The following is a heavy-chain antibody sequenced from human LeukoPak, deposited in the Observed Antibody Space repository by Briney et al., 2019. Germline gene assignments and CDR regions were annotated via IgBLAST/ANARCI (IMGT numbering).Heavy chain of an antibody. V-gene: IGHV4-34*01. J-gene: IGHJ4*02. D-gene: IGHD5-18*01. Sequence: SQSLSLTCAVYGGSFSGYYWGCIRHPPGNGREWIGEINQRGSTNYNPSLKSRATISVDTSKNQFSLMLPSVTAADTAVYYCARRPDEATAPRDFDNWGQGTLVTVSS. CDR2: INQRGST. CDR1: GGSFSGYY. CDR3: ARRPDEATAPRDFDN.